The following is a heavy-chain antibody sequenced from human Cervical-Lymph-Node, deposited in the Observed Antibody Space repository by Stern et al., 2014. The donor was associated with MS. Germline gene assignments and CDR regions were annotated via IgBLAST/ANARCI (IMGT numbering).Heavy chain of an antibody. CDR3: ARDRDYDGSARGYGMDV. D-gene: IGHD3-22*01. CDR1: GGSISSHY. V-gene: IGHV4-4*07. J-gene: IGHJ6*02. Sequence: QLQLQESGPGLVKPSETLSLTCTVSGGSISSHYWSWIRQPAGKGLQWIGRIYTSGSTNYNPSLKSRVPMSVDTSNNQFPLRLELVTAADTAVYYCARDRDYDGSARGYGMDVWGQGTTVTVSS. CDR2: IYTSGST.